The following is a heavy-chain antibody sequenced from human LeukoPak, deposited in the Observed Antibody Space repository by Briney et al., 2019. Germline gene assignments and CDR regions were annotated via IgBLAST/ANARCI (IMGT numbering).Heavy chain of an antibody. D-gene: IGHD2-2*01. Sequence: GASVKVSCKASGYTFTSYYTHWVRQAPGQGLEWMGRINPNSGDTNYAQNFQGRVTMTRDTSISTAYMELSRLRSDDTAVYYCARDYCSSTSCLFDYWGQGTLVTVSS. CDR2: INPNSGDT. J-gene: IGHJ4*02. CDR1: GYTFTSYY. CDR3: ARDYCSSTSCLFDY. V-gene: IGHV1-2*06.